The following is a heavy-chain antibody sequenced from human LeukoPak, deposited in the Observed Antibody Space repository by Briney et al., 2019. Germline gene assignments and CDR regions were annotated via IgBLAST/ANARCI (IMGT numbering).Heavy chain of an antibody. V-gene: IGHV1-69*05. CDR1: GGTFSSYA. J-gene: IGHJ4*02. Sequence: GASVKVSCKASGGTFSSYAISWVRQAPGQGLEWMGGIIPIFGTANYAQKFQGRVTITTDESTSTAYMELSSLRSEDTAVYYCAARGYYDSSGYYGYFDYWGQGTLVTVSS. D-gene: IGHD3-22*01. CDR3: AARGYYDSSGYYGYFDY. CDR2: IIPIFGTA.